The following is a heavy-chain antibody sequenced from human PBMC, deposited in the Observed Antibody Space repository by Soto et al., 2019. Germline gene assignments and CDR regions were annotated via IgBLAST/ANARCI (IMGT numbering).Heavy chain of an antibody. CDR1: GFTFGIYA. D-gene: IGHD6-6*01. CDR3: AKDLSSSYCFDC. CDR2: ISATGGST. J-gene: IGHJ4*02. Sequence: EVQLLESAGDLVQPGGSLRLSCAASGFTFGIYAMTWVRQAPGKGLEWVSTISATGGSTFYADSVKGRFTISRDNSKNTLYLQMNSLRDEDTGIYYCAKDLSSSYCFDCGGRGTLVTVSS. V-gene: IGHV3-23*01.